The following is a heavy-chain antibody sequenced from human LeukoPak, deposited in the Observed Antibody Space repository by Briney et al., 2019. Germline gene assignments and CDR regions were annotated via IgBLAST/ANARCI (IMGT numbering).Heavy chain of an antibody. V-gene: IGHV4-59*08. J-gene: IGHJ4*02. D-gene: IGHD4-23*01. Sequence: SETLSLTCTVYGGSISSYYWSWIRQSPGKGLEWIGYIYYSGSTNYNPSLKSRVTISLDTSKNQFSLNLSSVTAADTAVYYCARVGLYGGKLDYWGQGTLVTVSS. CDR2: IYYSGST. CDR3: ARVGLYGGKLDY. CDR1: GGSISSYY.